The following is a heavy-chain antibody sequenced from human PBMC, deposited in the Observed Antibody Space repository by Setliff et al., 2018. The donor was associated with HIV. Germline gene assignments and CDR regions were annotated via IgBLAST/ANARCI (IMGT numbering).Heavy chain of an antibody. Sequence: SETLSLTCAVSGYSIISTYYWGWIRQPPGKGLEWIASIFYSGSTYYNPSLKSRPTISVDTSKNQFSLKLNSVTAADTAVYYCARLAIPAATTDYWGQGTLVTVS. CDR1: GYSIISTYY. D-gene: IGHD2-2*01. CDR3: ARLAIPAATTDY. CDR2: IFYSGST. V-gene: IGHV4-38-2*01. J-gene: IGHJ4*02.